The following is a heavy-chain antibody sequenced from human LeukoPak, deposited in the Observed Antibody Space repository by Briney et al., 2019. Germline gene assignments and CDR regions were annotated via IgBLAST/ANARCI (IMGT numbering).Heavy chain of an antibody. CDR2: LYSGGDT. J-gene: IGHJ4*02. Sequence: GGSLRLSCAASGFTFSSCAMYWIRQAPGKGLEWVSVLYSGGDTYYADSVKGRFTISRDNSKNTLYLQMNSLRVEDTAVYYCARDGYYWHYWGQGTLVTVSS. V-gene: IGHV3-66*01. CDR1: GFTFSSCA. D-gene: IGHD1-1*01. CDR3: ARDGYYWHY.